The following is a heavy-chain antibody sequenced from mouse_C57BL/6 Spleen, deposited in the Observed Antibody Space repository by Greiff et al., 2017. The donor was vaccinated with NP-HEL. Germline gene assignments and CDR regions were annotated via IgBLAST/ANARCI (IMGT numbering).Heavy chain of an antibody. CDR1: GFTFSSYT. D-gene: IGHD1-1*01. CDR3: ARHLYYGSFDY. CDR2: ISGGGGNT. Sequence: EVKLMESGGGLVKPGGSLKLSCAASGFTFSSYTMSWVRQTPEKRLEWVATISGGGGNTYYPDSVKGRFTISRDNAKNTLYLQMSSLRSEDTALYYCARHLYYGSFDYWGQGTTLTVSS. J-gene: IGHJ2*01. V-gene: IGHV5-9*01.